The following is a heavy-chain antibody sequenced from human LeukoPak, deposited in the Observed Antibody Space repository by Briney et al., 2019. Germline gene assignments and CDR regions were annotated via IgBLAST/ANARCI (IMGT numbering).Heavy chain of an antibody. V-gene: IGHV1-2*02. CDR2: INPNSGGT. J-gene: IGHJ4*02. CDR3: ARGSITMIVVADY. Sequence: ASAKVSCKTSGYTFTSNSMHWVRQAPGQGLEWMGWINPNSGGTNYAQKFQGRVTMTRDTSISTAYMELSRLRSDDTAVYYCARGSITMIVVADYWGQGTLVTVSS. D-gene: IGHD3-22*01. CDR1: GYTFTSNS.